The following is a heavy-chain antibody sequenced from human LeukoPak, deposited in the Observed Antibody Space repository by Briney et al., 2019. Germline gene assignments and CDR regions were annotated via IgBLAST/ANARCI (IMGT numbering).Heavy chain of an antibody. V-gene: IGHV3-23*01. D-gene: IGHD4-17*01. CDR2: ISGSGVIT. CDR3: ARDRYTVTTQGLAY. J-gene: IGHJ4*02. Sequence: GGTLRLSCAASGFTFSSSGMSWVRQAPGKGLEWVSTISGSGVITYYADSVKGRFTISRDNAKNTLYLQMNSLRAEDTAVYYCARDRYTVTTQGLAYWGQGTLVTVSS. CDR1: GFTFSSSG.